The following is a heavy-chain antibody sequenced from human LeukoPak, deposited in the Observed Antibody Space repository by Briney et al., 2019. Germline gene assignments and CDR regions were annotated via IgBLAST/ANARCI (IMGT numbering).Heavy chain of an antibody. Sequence: GGSLRLSCAASGFTFNIYAMSWVRQAPGKGLEWVASIGDPASINYADSVKGRFTISRDDSKNRVFLQMSSLRADDTAAYYCAKDRLNGNSIWDAFDTWGQGTMVTVSS. D-gene: IGHD2-21*01. CDR3: AKDRLNGNSIWDAFDT. CDR1: GFTFNIYA. J-gene: IGHJ3*02. V-gene: IGHV3-23*01. CDR2: IGDPASI.